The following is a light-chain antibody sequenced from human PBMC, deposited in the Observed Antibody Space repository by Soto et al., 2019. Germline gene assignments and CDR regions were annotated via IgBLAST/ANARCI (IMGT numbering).Light chain of an antibody. V-gene: IGLV1-51*01. CDR2: DNY. CDR1: SSNIGKNY. Sequence: QSVLTQPPSVSAAPGQKVTISCSGSSSNIGKNYVSWYQQFPGAAPKLLIYDNYWRPSGIPDRFSASKSGTSATLGITGLQTGDEADYYCATWDSSLSAVVVGGGTKLTVL. CDR3: ATWDSSLSAVV. J-gene: IGLJ2*01.